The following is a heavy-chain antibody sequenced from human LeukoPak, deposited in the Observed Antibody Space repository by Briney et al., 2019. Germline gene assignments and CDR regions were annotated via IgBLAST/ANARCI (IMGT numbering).Heavy chain of an antibody. Sequence: SVTVSCKASGGTFSSYAISWVRQAPGQGLEWMGGIIPIFGTANYAQKFQGRVTITADKSTSTAYMELSSLRSEDTAVYYCARSDDYGDSTSFDYWGQGTLVTVSS. D-gene: IGHD4-17*01. J-gene: IGHJ4*02. CDR1: GGTFSSYA. V-gene: IGHV1-69*06. CDR3: ARSDDYGDSTSFDY. CDR2: IIPIFGTA.